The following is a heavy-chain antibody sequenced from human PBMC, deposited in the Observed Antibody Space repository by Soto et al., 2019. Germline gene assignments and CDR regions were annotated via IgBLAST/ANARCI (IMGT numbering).Heavy chain of an antibody. CDR2: IGTAGDT. CDR3: ARAIGPTLFDY. D-gene: IGHD3-22*01. J-gene: IGHJ4*02. CDR1: GFTSSSYD. V-gene: IGHV3-13*04. Sequence: LRLSCSASGFTSSSYDMHWVRQGPGKGLEWVSAIGTAGDTNYAGSVKGRFTISRENAKNSLYLQMNSLRAGDTAIYFCARAIGPTLFDYWGQGTLVTVSS.